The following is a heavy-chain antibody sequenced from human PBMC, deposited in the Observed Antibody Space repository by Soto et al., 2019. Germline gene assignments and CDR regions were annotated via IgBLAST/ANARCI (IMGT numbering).Heavy chain of an antibody. CDR3: AREATTICGVVALGANWFDP. V-gene: IGHV4-4*07. CDR1: GGSISSYY. CDR2: IYTSGST. Sequence: QVQLQASGPGLVKPSEPLSLTCTVSGGSISSYYWSWIRPPSWKALEWIGRIYTSGSTNYNPFLKSRVTMSVNTYKNQFALQLSYVTAADTAVYYCAREATTICGVVALGANWFDPWGQGTLVTVSS. D-gene: IGHD3-3*01. J-gene: IGHJ5*02.